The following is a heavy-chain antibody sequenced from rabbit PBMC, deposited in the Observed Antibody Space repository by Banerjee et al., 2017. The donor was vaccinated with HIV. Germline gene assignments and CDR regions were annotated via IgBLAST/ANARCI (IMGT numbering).Heavy chain of an antibody. CDR2: IDAGSGTT. J-gene: IGHJ6*01. CDR1: GFDLSRYYV. D-gene: IGHD4-1*01. CDR3: ARDGVVAGTRLDL. V-gene: IGHV1S45*01. Sequence: QEQLEESGGGLVKPEGSLKLSCTASGFDLSRYYVMCWVRQAPGKGLEWIGCIDAGSGTTHYANWAKGRFTISKTSSTTVTLQMTSLTAADTATYFCARDGVVAGTRLDLWGPGTLVTVS.